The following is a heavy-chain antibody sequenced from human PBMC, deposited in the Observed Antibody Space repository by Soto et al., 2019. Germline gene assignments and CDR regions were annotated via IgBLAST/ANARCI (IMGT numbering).Heavy chain of an antibody. V-gene: IGHV4-61*01. Sequence: QVQLQESGPGLVKPSETLSLTCTVSGGSVSSGSYYWSWIRQPPGKGLEWIGYIYYSGSTNYNPSRMSRVTISVDTSKNQCSLKLSSVTAADTAVYYCARSNYDFWSGYASVWFDPWCQGTLVTVSS. CDR1: GGSVSSGSYY. D-gene: IGHD3-3*01. CDR2: IYYSGST. J-gene: IGHJ5*02. CDR3: ARSNYDFWSGYASVWFDP.